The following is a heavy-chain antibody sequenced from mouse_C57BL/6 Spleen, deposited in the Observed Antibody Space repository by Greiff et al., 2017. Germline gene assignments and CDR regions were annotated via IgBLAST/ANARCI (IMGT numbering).Heavy chain of an antibody. D-gene: IGHD1-1*01. CDR1: GYTFTSYT. CDR2: ITPSSGYT. CDR3: ARIYGSDWYFDV. J-gene: IGHJ1*03. V-gene: IGHV1-4*01. Sequence: QVQLQQSGAELARPGASVKMSCKASGYTFTSYTMHWVKQRPGKGLEWIGYITPSSGYTKYNQKFKDKATLTADKSSSTAYMQLSSLTSEDSAVYDCARIYGSDWYFDVWGTGTTVTVSS.